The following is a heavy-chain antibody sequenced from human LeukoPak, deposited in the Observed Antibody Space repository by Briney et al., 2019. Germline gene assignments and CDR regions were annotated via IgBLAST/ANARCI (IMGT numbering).Heavy chain of an antibody. D-gene: IGHD5-24*01. J-gene: IGHJ4*02. CDR2: INHSGST. Sequence: PSETLSLTCTVSGGSTSSNNYYWSWIRQPPGKGLEWIGEINHSGSTNYNPSLKSRVTISVDTSKNQFSLKLSSVTAADTAVYYCARGEAVEMAIHLDYWGQGTLVTVSS. V-gene: IGHV4-39*07. CDR3: ARGEAVEMAIHLDY. CDR1: GGSTSSNNYY.